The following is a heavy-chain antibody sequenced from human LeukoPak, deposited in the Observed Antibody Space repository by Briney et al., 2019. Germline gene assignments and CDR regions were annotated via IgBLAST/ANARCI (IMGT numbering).Heavy chain of an antibody. J-gene: IGHJ4*02. V-gene: IGHV3-7*01. CDR1: GFTFSNSW. D-gene: IGHD2-15*01. CDR2: IKKTGSET. CDR3: AREDGYCSGGNCYSYFDS. Sequence: GGSLRLSCAASGFTFSNSWMSWVRQAPGKGLEWVAYIKKTGSETYYVDSVKGRFTITRDNARNSLFLQMNSLRAEDTAVYYCAREDGYCSGGNCYSYFDSWGQGTLVTVSS.